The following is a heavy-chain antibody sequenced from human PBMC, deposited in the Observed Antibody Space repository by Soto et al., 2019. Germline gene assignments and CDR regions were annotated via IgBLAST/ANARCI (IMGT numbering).Heavy chain of an antibody. CDR3: ARDKPPELRRIFDY. J-gene: IGHJ4*02. CDR2: ISSSSSYI. V-gene: IGHV3-21*01. D-gene: IGHD1-7*01. Sequence: EVQLVESGGGLVKPGGSLRLSCAASGFTFSSYSMNWVRQAPGKGLEWVSSISSSSSYIYYADSVKGRFTISRDNAKNSLYLQMNSLRAEDTAVYYCARDKPPELRRIFDYWGQGTLVTVSS. CDR1: GFTFSSYS.